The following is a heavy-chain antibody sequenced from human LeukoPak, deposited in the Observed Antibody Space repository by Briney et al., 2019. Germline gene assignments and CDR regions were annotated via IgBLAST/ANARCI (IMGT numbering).Heavy chain of an antibody. J-gene: IGHJ6*03. CDR2: INPSGGST. CDR1: GYTFTSHY. CDR3: AREFGVRVPSSWYYYYYMDV. Sequence: GASVKVSCKASGYTFTSHYMHWVRQAPGQGLEWMGIINPSGGSTTYAQKFQGRVTMTRDTSTSTVYMELSSLRSEDTAVYYCAREFGVRVPSSWYYYYYMDVWGKGTTVTVSS. D-gene: IGHD6-13*01. V-gene: IGHV1-46*01.